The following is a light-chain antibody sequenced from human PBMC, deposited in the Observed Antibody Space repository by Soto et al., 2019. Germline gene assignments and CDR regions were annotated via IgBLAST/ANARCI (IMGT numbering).Light chain of an antibody. V-gene: IGLV2-23*01. CDR3: CSYAGGGLSLWV. J-gene: IGLJ3*02. CDR2: EGT. Sequence: QSALTQPASVSGSPGQSITISCTGTSSDVGSYNLVSRYQQYPDKAPKLIIYEGTKRPSGISNRFSGSKSGNTASLTISGLQAEDEAHYHCCSYAGGGLSLWVFGGGTKLTVL. CDR1: SSDVGSYNL.